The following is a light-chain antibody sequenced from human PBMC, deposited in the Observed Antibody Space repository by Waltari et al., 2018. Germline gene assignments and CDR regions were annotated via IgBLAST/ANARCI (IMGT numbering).Light chain of an antibody. CDR3: QQSYSTSLT. CDR1: QNIFSY. V-gene: IGKV1-39*01. CDR2: AAS. Sequence: DIQFPQSPSSLAAFEGERVTITCRASQNIFSYLNWYQQSPGKAPNLLIYAASSLQSGIPSRFSGSGYGTDFTLTISSLQPEDFTTYYCQQSYSTSLTFGDGTKLEIK. J-gene: IGKJ4*01.